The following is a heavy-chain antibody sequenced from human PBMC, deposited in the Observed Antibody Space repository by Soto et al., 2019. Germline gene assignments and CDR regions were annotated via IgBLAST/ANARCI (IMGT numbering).Heavy chain of an antibody. J-gene: IGHJ4*02. CDR2: IRSDGTAT. V-gene: IGHV3-74*01. D-gene: IGHD3-16*01. CDR1: GFTFSNYW. CDR3: AKDLSWGQCDY. Sequence: EMQLVESGGGLVQPGGSLRLSCVASGFTFSNYWMHWVRQDPGMGLVWVSSIRSDGTATQYADSVNGRFTVSRDNTKNTLYLQMTSLRAEDTAVYYCAKDLSWGQCDYWGQETLVTVSS.